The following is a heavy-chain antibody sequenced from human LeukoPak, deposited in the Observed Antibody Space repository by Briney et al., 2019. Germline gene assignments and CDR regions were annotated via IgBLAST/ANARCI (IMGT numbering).Heavy chain of an antibody. CDR3: AREGGPYSSTLRGH. Sequence: PGGSLRLSCAVSGFTVSGNYMGWVRQAPGKGLEWVSIMYSSGSTDYADSVKGRFTIFRDNPKNTLYLQMNSLGVEDTAVYYCAREGGPYSSTLRGHWGQGTLVTVSS. V-gene: IGHV3-53*01. J-gene: IGHJ4*02. CDR2: MYSSGST. D-gene: IGHD6-19*01. CDR1: GFTVSGNY.